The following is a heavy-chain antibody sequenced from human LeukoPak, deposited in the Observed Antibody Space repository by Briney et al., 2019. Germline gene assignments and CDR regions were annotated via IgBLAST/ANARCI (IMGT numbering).Heavy chain of an antibody. CDR1: GLNFSSRW. Sequence: GGSLRLSCAASGLNFSSRWMNWVRQAPGQGLEWVASIKGDGSEKHYVDSVKGRFTISRDNGKNSLYLQMNSLRAEDTAVYYCARDSGWWRFDFWGQGTLVTVSS. D-gene: IGHD6-13*01. CDR3: ARDSGWWRFDF. CDR2: IKGDGSEK. V-gene: IGHV3-7*03. J-gene: IGHJ4*02.